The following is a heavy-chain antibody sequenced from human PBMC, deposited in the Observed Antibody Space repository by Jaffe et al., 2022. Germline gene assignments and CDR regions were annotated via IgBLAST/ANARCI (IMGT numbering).Heavy chain of an antibody. CDR2: IYYSGST. J-gene: IGHJ3*02. CDR3: ARDFVPFDDSGYYVWSAFDI. Sequence: QVQLQESGPGLVKPSETLSLTCTVSGGSISSYYWSWIRQPPGKGLEWIGYIYYSGSTNYNPSLKSRVTISVDTSKNQFSLKLSSVTAADTAVYYCARDFVPFDDSGYYVWSAFDIWGQGTMVTVSS. CDR1: GGSISSYY. V-gene: IGHV4-59*01. D-gene: IGHD3-22*01.